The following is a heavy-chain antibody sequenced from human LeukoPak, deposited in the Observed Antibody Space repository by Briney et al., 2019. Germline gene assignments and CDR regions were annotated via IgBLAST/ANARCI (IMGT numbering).Heavy chain of an antibody. D-gene: IGHD5-24*01. CDR2: IYYSGST. Sequence: SETLSLTCTVSGGSISSYYWSWIRQPPGKGLEWIGYIYYSGSTNYNPSLKSRVTISVDTSKNQFSLKLSSVTAADTAVYYCARVSGFDGYAKDYWGQGTLVTVSS. CDR3: ARVSGFDGYAKDY. V-gene: IGHV4-59*01. CDR1: GGSISSYY. J-gene: IGHJ4*02.